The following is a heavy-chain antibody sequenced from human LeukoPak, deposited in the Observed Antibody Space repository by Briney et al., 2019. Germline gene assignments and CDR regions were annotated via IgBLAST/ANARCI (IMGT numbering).Heavy chain of an antibody. CDR2: ISAYNGNT. CDR1: GYTFTSYG. Sequence: ASVKVSCKASGYTFTSYGISWVRQAPGQGLEWMGWISAYNGNTNYAQKLQGRVTMTTDTSTSTAYMELRSLRSDDMAVYYCARSKGYCSSTSCYQPRYFDLWGRGTLVTVSS. CDR3: ARSKGYCSSTSCYQPRYFDL. D-gene: IGHD2-2*01. V-gene: IGHV1-18*03. J-gene: IGHJ2*01.